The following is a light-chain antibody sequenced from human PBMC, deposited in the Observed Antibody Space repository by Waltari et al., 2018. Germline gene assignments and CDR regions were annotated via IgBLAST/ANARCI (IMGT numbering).Light chain of an antibody. CDR2: DNI. Sequence: QSVLTQPPPASGPPRQRVTIPCSGSSSNIGSNTVTWYQQLPGTAPKLLIYDNIDRPSGVPDRFSGSKSGTSASLAISELQSEDEADYHCAAWDDNINGVVFGGGTKLTVL. CDR3: AAWDDNINGVV. V-gene: IGLV1-44*01. J-gene: IGLJ2*01. CDR1: SSNIGSNT.